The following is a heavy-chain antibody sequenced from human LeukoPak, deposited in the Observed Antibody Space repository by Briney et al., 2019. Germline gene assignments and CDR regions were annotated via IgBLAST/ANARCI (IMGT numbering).Heavy chain of an antibody. J-gene: IGHJ4*02. CDR3: ASARAAAGQYYFDY. CDR2: IFYSGST. D-gene: IGHD6-13*01. V-gene: IGHV4-39*01. CDR1: GGSISSSSYY. Sequence: PSETLSLTCTVSGGSISSSSYYWGWIRQPPGKGLEWIGTIFYSGSTYHNPSLKSRVTISVDTSKNQFSLRLSSVTAADTAVYYCASARAAAGQYYFDYWGQGALVTVSS.